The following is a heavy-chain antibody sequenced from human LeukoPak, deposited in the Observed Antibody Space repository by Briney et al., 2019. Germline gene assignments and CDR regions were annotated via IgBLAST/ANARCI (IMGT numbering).Heavy chain of an antibody. D-gene: IGHD5-12*01. V-gene: IGHV3-9*01. CDR1: GFTFADYA. J-gene: IGHJ5*02. CDR3: AKDSGTSRVATILT. Sequence: GGSLRLSCAASGFTFADYAMHWVRQAPGKGLEWVSGISWNSVNIGYADSVKGRFTISRDNAKNSLYLQMNSLRAEDTALYYCAKDSGTSRVATILTWGQGTLVTVSS. CDR2: ISWNSVNI.